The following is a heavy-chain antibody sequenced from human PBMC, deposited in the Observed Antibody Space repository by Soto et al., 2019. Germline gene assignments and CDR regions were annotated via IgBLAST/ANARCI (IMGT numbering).Heavy chain of an antibody. J-gene: IGHJ4*02. D-gene: IGHD3-9*01. Sequence: QVQLQESGPGLVKPSETLSLTCTVSGGSISSYYWSWIRQPPGKGLEWIGYIYYSVSTNYNPSLKSRVTISVDTSKNQFSLKLGSVTAADTAVYYCASVERYFDWPYYLDYCGKGTLVTVSS. V-gene: IGHV4-59*01. CDR3: ASVERYFDWPYYLDY. CDR2: IYYSVST. CDR1: GGSISSYY.